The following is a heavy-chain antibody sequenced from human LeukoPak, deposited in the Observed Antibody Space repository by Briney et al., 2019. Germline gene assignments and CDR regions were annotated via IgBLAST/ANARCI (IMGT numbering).Heavy chain of an antibody. D-gene: IGHD2-15*01. CDR3: AKEGVVAAFFDH. J-gene: IGHJ4*02. CDR1: GLTFSSYG. Sequence: GGSLRLSCAASGLTFSSYGMTWVRQAPGKGLEWVSTISGSGAITYDADSVKGRFTISRDNSKNTLFLQMSSLRAEDTALYYCAKEGVVAAFFDHWGQGTLVSVSS. CDR2: ISGSGAIT. V-gene: IGHV3-23*01.